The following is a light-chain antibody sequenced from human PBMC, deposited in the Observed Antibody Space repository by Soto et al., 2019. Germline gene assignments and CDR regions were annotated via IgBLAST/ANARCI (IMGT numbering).Light chain of an antibody. CDR2: TAS. CDR3: LQHSSYPRT. Sequence: DIQMTQSPSSLSASVGDRVTITCRASQGIGNDLGWYQQKPGKAPKRLINTASTLQSGVPSRFSGSGSGTEFTLTISSLQPEDFATYYCLQHSSYPRTFGQGTKVEFK. J-gene: IGKJ1*01. CDR1: QGIGND. V-gene: IGKV1-17*01.